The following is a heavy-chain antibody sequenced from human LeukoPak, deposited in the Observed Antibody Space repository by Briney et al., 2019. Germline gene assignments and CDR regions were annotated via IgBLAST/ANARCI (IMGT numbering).Heavy chain of an antibody. J-gene: IGHJ4*02. V-gene: IGHV3-7*01. Sequence: GGSLRLSCAASGFSFSDYWMDWVRQAPGKGMEWVANINQDGSEQYYVDSVKGRFTISRDNAKNSLYLQMNSLRAEVTAVYYCSRSLDYWGQGALVTVSS. CDR3: SRSLDY. CDR2: INQDGSEQ. CDR1: GFSFSDYW.